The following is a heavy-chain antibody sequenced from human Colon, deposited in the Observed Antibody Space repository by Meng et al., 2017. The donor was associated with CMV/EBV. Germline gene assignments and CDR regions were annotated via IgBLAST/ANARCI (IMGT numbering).Heavy chain of an antibody. CDR3: ARRGSYSSNAFDL. D-gene: IGHD4-23*01. CDR2: ISSSSTYI. Sequence: GGSLRLSCAVSGFTFSTYSMAWVRQATGKGLEWVASISSSSTYIYYGDSVKGRFTVSRDNDRNSLYLQMNSLRAEDTAIYYCARRGSYSSNAFDLWGQGTVVTVSS. CDR1: GFTFSTYS. J-gene: IGHJ3*01. V-gene: IGHV3-21*01.